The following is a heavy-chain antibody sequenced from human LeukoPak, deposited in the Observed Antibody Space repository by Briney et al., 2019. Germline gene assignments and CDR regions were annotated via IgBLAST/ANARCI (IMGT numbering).Heavy chain of an antibody. J-gene: IGHJ4*02. CDR1: GFTFSNYW. Sequence: GGSLRLSCAASGFTFSNYWMSWVRQAPGKGLEWVADIEQDGSEKYYVDSVKGRFTISRDNAKNSLYLQMSSLRAEDTAVYYCARTARSYSYDFWSGYSANWGQGTLVTVSS. V-gene: IGHV3-7*01. D-gene: IGHD3-3*01. CDR3: ARTARSYSYDFWSGYSAN. CDR2: IEQDGSEK.